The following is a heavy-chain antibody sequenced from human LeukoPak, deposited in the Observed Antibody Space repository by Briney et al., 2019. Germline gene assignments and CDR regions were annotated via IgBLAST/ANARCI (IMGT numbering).Heavy chain of an antibody. J-gene: IGHJ4*02. CDR3: ARDPGVVAFDH. V-gene: IGHV3-74*01. CDR2: INSDGSST. D-gene: IGHD2-2*01. Sequence: GGSLRLSCAASGFTFSSYWMHWVRQAPGKGLVWVSRINSDGSSTSYADSVKGRFTISRDNYKNTLYLQMNSLRAEDTAVYYCARDPGVVAFDHWGQGTLVTVSS. CDR1: GFTFSSYW.